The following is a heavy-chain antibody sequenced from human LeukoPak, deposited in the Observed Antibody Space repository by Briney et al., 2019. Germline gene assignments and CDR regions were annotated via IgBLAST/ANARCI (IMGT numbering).Heavy chain of an antibody. Sequence: ASVKVSCKASGYIFTNYGINWVRQAPGQGLEWMGWISAYNGHTKYVQKLQGRVTMTTDTSTSTVYMDLRSLRSDDTAVYYCARDRPAYYDSSGYYYYFDYWGQGTLVTVSS. CDR3: ARDRPAYYDSSGYYYYFDY. D-gene: IGHD3-22*01. J-gene: IGHJ4*02. V-gene: IGHV1-18*01. CDR1: GYIFTNYG. CDR2: ISAYNGHT.